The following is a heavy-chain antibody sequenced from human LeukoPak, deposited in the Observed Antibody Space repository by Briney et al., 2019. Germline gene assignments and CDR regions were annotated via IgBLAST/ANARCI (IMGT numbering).Heavy chain of an antibody. J-gene: IGHJ4*02. V-gene: IGHV3-21*01. D-gene: IGHD4-17*01. CDR1: GLTFSGYT. CDR3: ARSADYGDFGTH. Sequence: GGSLRLSCAASGLTFSGYTLSWVRQTPGKGLEWVSSISSSGTYIFYADSVRGRFTISRDNPKNSLYLEMNSLTVEDTAVFYCARSADYGDFGTHWGRGTLVTVSS. CDR2: ISSSGTYI.